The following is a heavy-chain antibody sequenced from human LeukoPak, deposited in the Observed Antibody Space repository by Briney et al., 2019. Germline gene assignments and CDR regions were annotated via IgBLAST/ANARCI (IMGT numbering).Heavy chain of an antibody. CDR2: ISSSSSYI. Sequence: GGSLRLSCAASGFTFSSYSMNWVRQAPGKGLEWVSSISSSSSYIYYADSVKGRFTISRDNSKNTLYLQMNSLRAEDTAVYYCAKGTSDRATDYWGQGTLVTVSS. J-gene: IGHJ4*02. D-gene: IGHD1-1*01. CDR1: GFTFSSYS. CDR3: AKGTSDRATDY. V-gene: IGHV3-21*01.